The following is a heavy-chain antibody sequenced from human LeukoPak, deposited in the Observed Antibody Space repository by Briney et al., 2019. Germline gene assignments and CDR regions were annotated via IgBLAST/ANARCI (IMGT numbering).Heavy chain of an antibody. D-gene: IGHD2-15*01. Sequence: ASVKVSCKASGGTFSSYAISWVRQAPGQGLEWMGGIIPIFGTANYAQKFQGRVTITADESTSTAYMELSSLRSEDTAVYHCARDRGHCSGGSCYSDFDYWGQGTLVTVSS. CDR2: IIPIFGTA. J-gene: IGHJ4*02. V-gene: IGHV1-69*13. CDR1: GGTFSSYA. CDR3: ARDRGHCSGGSCYSDFDY.